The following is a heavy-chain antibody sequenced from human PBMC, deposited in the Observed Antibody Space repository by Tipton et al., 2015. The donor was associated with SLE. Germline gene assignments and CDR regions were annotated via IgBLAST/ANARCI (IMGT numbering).Heavy chain of an antibody. CDR3: ARPRTGYSSSWYHYFDY. V-gene: IGHV5-51*03. CDR2: IYPGASNS. CDR1: GYSFTNFW. Sequence: QLVQSGAEVKKPGESLNISCKGSGYSFTNFWIGWVRQMPEKGLEWMGIIYPGASNSIYSPSFQGQVTISADKSISTAHLQWSSLKASDTAMYYCARPRTGYSSSWYHYFDYWGQGTLVTVSS. D-gene: IGHD6-13*01. J-gene: IGHJ4*02.